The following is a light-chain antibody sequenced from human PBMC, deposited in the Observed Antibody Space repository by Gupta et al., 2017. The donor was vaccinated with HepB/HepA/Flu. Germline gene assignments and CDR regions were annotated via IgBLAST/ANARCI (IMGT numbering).Light chain of an antibody. Sequence: QAVVTQPSSLSASPGASPSLTCTLRSGINVGTYNIYWYQQQPGRPPPSLLRYRSDSDKKQGSGVPGRFSGSKDASANAGILLVSGFQSEAGADYYCMIWHSSAWVFGGGTKLTVL. CDR1: SGINVGTYN. CDR2: YRSDSDK. J-gene: IGLJ3*02. V-gene: IGLV5-45*02. CDR3: MIWHSSAWV.